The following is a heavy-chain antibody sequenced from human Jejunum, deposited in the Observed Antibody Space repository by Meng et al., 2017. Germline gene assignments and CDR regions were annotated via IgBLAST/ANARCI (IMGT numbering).Heavy chain of an antibody. D-gene: IGHD5-12*01. CDR1: GFTFSSYE. CDR3: SRGRYRNSSESKYKGLDV. Sequence: GESLKISCAASGFTFSSYEMNWVRQAPGKGLEWVSYINSYDSSIYYTDFVKGRVTISRDDAKSTLFLQMNSLRAEDTAVYYCSRGRYRNSSESKYKGLDVWGQGTTVTVSS. J-gene: IGHJ6*02. V-gene: IGHV3-48*03. CDR2: INSYDSSI.